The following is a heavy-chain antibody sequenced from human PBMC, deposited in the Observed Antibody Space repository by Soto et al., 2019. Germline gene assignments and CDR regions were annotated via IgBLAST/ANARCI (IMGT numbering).Heavy chain of an antibody. CDR1: GYTFTSYG. J-gene: IGHJ4*02. CDR3: ARVDDYSNDYYFDY. D-gene: IGHD4-4*01. V-gene: IGHV1-18*01. Sequence: ASVKVSCKASGYTFTSYGISWVRQAPGQGLEWMGWISAYNGNTNYAQKLQGRVTITTDTSTSTAYMELRSLRSDDTAVYYCARVDDYSNDYYFDYWGQGTLVTVSS. CDR2: ISAYNGNT.